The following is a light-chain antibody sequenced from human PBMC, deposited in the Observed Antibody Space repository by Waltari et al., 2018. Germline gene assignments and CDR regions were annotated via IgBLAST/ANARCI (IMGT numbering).Light chain of an antibody. CDR3: SSFAGSNNV. V-gene: IGLV2-8*01. Sequence: QSALTQPPSASGSPGESVTISYTGTNSDIGLYNYVSWYQQHPGKAPKLMIYELTKGPAGVPDRLSGSKSGNTASLTVSGLQTDDEADYFCSSFAGSNNVFGSGTKVTVL. CDR2: ELT. J-gene: IGLJ1*01. CDR1: NSDIGLYNY.